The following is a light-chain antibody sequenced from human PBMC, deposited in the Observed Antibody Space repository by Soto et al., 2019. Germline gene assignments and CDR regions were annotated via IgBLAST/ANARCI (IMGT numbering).Light chain of an antibody. V-gene: IGKV1-9*01. Sequence: ILLTQSPSSLSASVGDRVTITCRASQGISSYLGWYQQKPGKAPNLLIYDASTLHSGVPSRFSGGGSGTDFTLTISSLQPEDVATYYCQQVNVYPSTFGGGTKVEIK. CDR2: DAS. CDR1: QGISSY. J-gene: IGKJ4*01. CDR3: QQVNVYPST.